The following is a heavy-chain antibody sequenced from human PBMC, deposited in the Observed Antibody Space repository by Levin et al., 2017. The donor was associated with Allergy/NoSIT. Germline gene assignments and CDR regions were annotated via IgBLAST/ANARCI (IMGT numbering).Heavy chain of an antibody. CDR1: EFTFSSYA. V-gene: IGHV3-23*01. CDR2: ISGSGGST. J-gene: IGHJ3*02. Sequence: GGSLRLSCAASEFTFSSYAMNWVRQAPGKGLEWVSTISGSGGSTYYADSVKGRFTISRDNSKNTLYLQMNSLRAEDTAVHYCAKDLEDSTGWYGDAFDIWGQGTMVTVSS. D-gene: IGHD6-19*01. CDR3: AKDLEDSTGWYGDAFDI.